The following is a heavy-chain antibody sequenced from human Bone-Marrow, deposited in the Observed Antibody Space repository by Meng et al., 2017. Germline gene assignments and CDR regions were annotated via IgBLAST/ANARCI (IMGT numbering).Heavy chain of an antibody. CDR1: GYTFTSYD. D-gene: IGHD5-12*01. V-gene: IGHV1-8*03. J-gene: IGHJ4*02. CDR3: ARYAATMASFDY. Sequence: ASVKVSCKASGYTFTSYDINWVRQATGQGLEWMGWMNPNSGNTGYAQKFQGRVTITRNTSISTAYMELSSLRSEDTAVYYCARYAATMASFDYWGQGTLSPSPQ. CDR2: MNPNSGNT.